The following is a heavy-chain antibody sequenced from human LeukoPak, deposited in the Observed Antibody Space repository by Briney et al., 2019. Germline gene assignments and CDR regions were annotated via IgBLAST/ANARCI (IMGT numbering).Heavy chain of an antibody. V-gene: IGHV3-9*01. CDR1: GFTFDDSV. CDR3: AKGGHPTRYYYGMDV. CDR2: INWNSGNI. D-gene: IGHD2-15*01. J-gene: IGHJ6*02. Sequence: AGGSLRLSCAGAGFTFDDSVMPWVRQAPGKGLEWVSTINWNSGNIGYADSVKGRFTISRDNAKNSLFLQMNSLRTEDTALYYCAKGGHPTRYYYGMDVWGQGTTVTVSS.